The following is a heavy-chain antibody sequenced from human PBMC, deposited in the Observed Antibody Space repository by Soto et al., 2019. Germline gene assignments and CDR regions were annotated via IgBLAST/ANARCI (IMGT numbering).Heavy chain of an antibody. D-gene: IGHD6-13*01. CDR1: GYTFTSYY. Sequence: QVQLVQSGAEVKKPGASVKVSCKASGYTFTSYYMHWVRQAPGQGLEWMGIINPSGGSTSYAQKFQGRVTMPRDTYTSTVYMELSSLRSEDTAVYYCARSIAAAGTGYSWFDPWGQGTLVTVSS. V-gene: IGHV1-46*01. J-gene: IGHJ5*02. CDR2: INPSGGST. CDR3: ARSIAAAGTGYSWFDP.